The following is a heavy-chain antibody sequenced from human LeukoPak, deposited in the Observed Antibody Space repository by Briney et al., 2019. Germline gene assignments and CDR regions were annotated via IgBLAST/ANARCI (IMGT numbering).Heavy chain of an antibody. CDR2: IYPGDSDP. D-gene: IGHD3-22*01. Sequence: GSALKISCKASGYSFTSYLIGWLRPLPGKVQELTGIIYPGDSDPRYSPSFQGQVAISADKSISTAYLQWSSLKASDTAMYYCARTLYYYDSSGYYSFDYWGQGTLVTVSS. V-gene: IGHV5-51*01. CDR1: GYSFTSYL. J-gene: IGHJ4*02. CDR3: ARTLYYYDSSGYYSFDY.